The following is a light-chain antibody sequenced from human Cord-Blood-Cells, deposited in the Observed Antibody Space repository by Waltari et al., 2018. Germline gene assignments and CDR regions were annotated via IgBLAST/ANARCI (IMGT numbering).Light chain of an antibody. CDR1: QSVSSY. Sequence: IVLTQSPATLSLSPGAIATLSCRASQSVSSYLAWYQQKSGQAPRLLIYDASNRATGIPARFSGSGSGTDFTLTISSLEPEDFAVYYCQQRSNWPPLTFGGGTKVEIK. CDR2: DAS. J-gene: IGKJ4*01. CDR3: QQRSNWPPLT. V-gene: IGKV3-11*01.